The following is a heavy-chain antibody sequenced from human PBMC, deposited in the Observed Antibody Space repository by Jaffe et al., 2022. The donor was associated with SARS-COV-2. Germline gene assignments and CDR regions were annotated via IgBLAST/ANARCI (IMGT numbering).Heavy chain of an antibody. CDR1: GFTFSDYY. D-gene: IGHD1-7*01. J-gene: IGHJ6*02. CDR2: ISSSGRTI. Sequence: QVQLVESGGGLVKPGGSLRLSCAASGFTFSDYYMNWIRQAPGKGLEWLSYISSSGRTIKYADSVQGRFTIARDNTKNSLYLQMTSLRAEDTAVYYCTRDNHWNFHFGMDVWGQGTTVTVSS. CDR3: TRDNHWNFHFGMDV. V-gene: IGHV3-11*01.